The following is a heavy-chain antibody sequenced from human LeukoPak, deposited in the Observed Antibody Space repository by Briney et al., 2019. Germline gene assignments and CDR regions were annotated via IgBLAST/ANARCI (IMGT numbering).Heavy chain of an antibody. V-gene: IGHV1-18*01. CDR3: ARNYYDSSGYKYAFDY. CDR1: GYTFTSYG. D-gene: IGHD3-22*01. CDR2: ISAYNGNT. Sequence: ASVKVSCKASGYTFTSYGISWVRQAPGQGLEWMGWISAYNGNTNYAQKLQGRVTMTTDTSTSTAYMELRSLRSDDTAVYYCARNYYDSSGYKYAFDYWGQGTLVTVSS. J-gene: IGHJ4*02.